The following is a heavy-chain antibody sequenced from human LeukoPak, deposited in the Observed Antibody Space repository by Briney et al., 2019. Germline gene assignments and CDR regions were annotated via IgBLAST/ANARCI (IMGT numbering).Heavy chain of an antibody. J-gene: IGHJ4*02. CDR2: INHSGST. Sequence: PSETLSLTCAVYGGSFSGYYWSWIRQPPGKGLEWIGEINHSGSTNYNPSLKGRVTISADTSKNQFSLKLSSVTAADTAVYYCARGADRGPFDYWGQGTLVTVSS. CDR3: ARGADRGPFDY. CDR1: GGSFSGYY. V-gene: IGHV4-34*01. D-gene: IGHD3-10*01.